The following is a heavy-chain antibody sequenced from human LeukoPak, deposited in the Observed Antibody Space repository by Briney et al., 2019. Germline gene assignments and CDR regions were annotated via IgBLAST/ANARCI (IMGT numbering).Heavy chain of an antibody. V-gene: IGHV3-7*01. D-gene: IGHD6-19*01. CDR2: IKPDGSGK. CDR3: SSQPAVLDLDC. CDR1: GFGFSSYW. J-gene: IGHJ4*02. Sequence: VQPGGPLRLSCAASGFGFSSYWMTWVRQAPGKGLEWVANIKPDGSGKNYVDSVKGRFTISRDNAKNSLYLQMRGLRVEDTAVYYCSSQPAVLDLDCWGQGTLVTISS.